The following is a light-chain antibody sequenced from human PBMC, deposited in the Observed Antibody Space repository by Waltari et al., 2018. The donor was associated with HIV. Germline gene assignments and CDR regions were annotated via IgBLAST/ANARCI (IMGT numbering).Light chain of an antibody. CDR2: SNN. V-gene: IGLV1-44*01. CDR3: AAWDENLNGL. CDR1: SSNLVTTT. J-gene: IGLJ3*02. Sequence: QSVLTQPPSASVTPGQRVTISCSGSSSNLVTTTVHWYQHLPGTAPKLLIYSNNQRPSGVPDRFSASKSGTSASLAISGLRSEDEAEYYCAAWDENLNGLFGGGTKLTVL.